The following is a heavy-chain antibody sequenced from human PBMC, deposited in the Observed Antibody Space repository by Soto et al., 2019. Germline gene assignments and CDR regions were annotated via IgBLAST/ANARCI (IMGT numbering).Heavy chain of an antibody. CDR3: TRDLFHDNSVQPFDY. CDR2: IRSRSYAGTT. V-gene: IGHV3-49*04. J-gene: IGHJ4*02. Sequence: LRLSCASSGFKFDDYAMSWVRQAPGRGLEWVGYIRSRSYAGTTAYAASVEGRFIISRDDTRSIAYLQMHGLRIEDTAVYYCTRDLFHDNSVQPFDYWGQGTLVTVSS. D-gene: IGHD3-22*01. CDR1: GFKFDDYA.